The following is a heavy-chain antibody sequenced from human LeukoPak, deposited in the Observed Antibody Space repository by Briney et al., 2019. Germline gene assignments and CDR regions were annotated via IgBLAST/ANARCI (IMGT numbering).Heavy chain of an antibody. CDR2: VYYSGST. D-gene: IGHD6-19*01. V-gene: IGHV4-59*01. CDR1: GDSFSTYY. Sequence: PSETLSLTCSVSGDSFSTYYWSWIRQPPGKGLEWIGYVYYSGSTNYNPSLKSRVTISVDTSKNQFSLKLSSVTAADTAVYYCASSGWYSFDYWGQGTLVTVSS. J-gene: IGHJ4*02. CDR3: ASSGWYSFDY.